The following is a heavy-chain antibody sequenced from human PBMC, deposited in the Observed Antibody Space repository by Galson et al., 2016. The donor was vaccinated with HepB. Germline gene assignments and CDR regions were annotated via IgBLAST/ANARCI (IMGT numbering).Heavy chain of an antibody. J-gene: IGHJ4*02. V-gene: IGHV1-18*01. CDR3: ARDVQYRFDS. CDR1: AYTFTTSG. D-gene: IGHD2/OR15-2a*01. CDR2: ISTYSGNT. Sequence: VKVSCKASAYTFTTSGISWVRQAPGQGLEWMGWISTYSGNTKYAQKFQGGLTLTTDSSTTTAYMELRSLRFDDTALYYCARDVQYRFDSWGQGTLVTVSS.